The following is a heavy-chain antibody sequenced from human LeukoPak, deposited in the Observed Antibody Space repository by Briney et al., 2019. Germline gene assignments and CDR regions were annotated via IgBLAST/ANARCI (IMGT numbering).Heavy chain of an antibody. Sequence: SETLSLTCTVSGGSISSYYWSWIRQPPGKGLEWIGYIYYSGSTNYNPSLKSRVTISVDTSKNQFSPKLSSATAADTAVYYCARHGAYGDYLAYWGQGTLVTVSS. CDR3: ARHGAYGDYLAY. CDR1: GGSISSYY. D-gene: IGHD4-17*01. CDR2: IYYSGST. V-gene: IGHV4-59*08. J-gene: IGHJ4*02.